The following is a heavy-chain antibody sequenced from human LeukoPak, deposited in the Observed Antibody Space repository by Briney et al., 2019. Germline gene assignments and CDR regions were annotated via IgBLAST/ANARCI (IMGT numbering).Heavy chain of an antibody. Sequence: GGSLRLSCAASGFTFSSYAMHWVRQAPGKGLEWVAVISYDGSNKYYADSVKGRFTISRDNSKNTLNLQMNSLRAEDTAVYYCARDQDENYGGNFDAFDIWGQGTMVTVSS. CDR2: ISYDGSNK. D-gene: IGHD4-23*01. CDR1: GFTFSSYA. V-gene: IGHV3-30-3*01. CDR3: ARDQDENYGGNFDAFDI. J-gene: IGHJ3*02.